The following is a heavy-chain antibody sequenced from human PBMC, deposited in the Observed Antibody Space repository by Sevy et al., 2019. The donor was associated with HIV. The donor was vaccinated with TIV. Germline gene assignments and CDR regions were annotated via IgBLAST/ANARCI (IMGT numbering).Heavy chain of an antibody. V-gene: IGHV3-7*01. J-gene: IGHJ3*02. CDR2: IKQDGSEK. CDR3: ARDSSTIPRGDDAFDI. Sequence: GGSLRLSCAASGFTFSSYWMSWVRQAPGKGLEWVANIKQDGSEKYYVDSVKGRFTISRDNAKNSLYLQMNSLRAEDTAVYYCARDSSTIPRGDDAFDIWGQGTMVTVSS. CDR1: GFTFSSYW.